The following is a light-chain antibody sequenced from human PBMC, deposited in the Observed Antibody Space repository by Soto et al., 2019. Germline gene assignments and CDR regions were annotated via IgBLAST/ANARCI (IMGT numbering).Light chain of an antibody. CDR3: GADHGSGSNFVVV. V-gene: IGLV9-49*01. CDR1: SGYSNYK. Sequence: QLVLTQPPSASASLGASVTLTCTLSSGYSNYKVDWYQERPGKGPRFVMRVGTGGIVGSKGDGIPDRFSVLGSGLNRYLTIKNIQEEYESDCHCGADHGSGSNFVVVFGGGTKLTVL. J-gene: IGLJ2*01. CDR2: VGTGGIVG.